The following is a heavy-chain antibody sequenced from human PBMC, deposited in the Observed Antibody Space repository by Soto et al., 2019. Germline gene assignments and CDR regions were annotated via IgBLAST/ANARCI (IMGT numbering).Heavy chain of an antibody. J-gene: IGHJ4*01. CDR3: GGGEYHYFWGPLYGSY. Sequence: GGSLRLPCTASGIIFSDYYMAWVPQAPGKGLEWISDISNSGRSIYYADSVKRRFTISRDNAKNPLYLHLSSLRDTDTAAYYGGGGEYHYFWGPLYGSYWGRGCLVTVSS. CDR2: ISNSGRSI. V-gene: IGHV3-11*01. D-gene: IGHD3-3*01. CDR1: GIIFSDYY.